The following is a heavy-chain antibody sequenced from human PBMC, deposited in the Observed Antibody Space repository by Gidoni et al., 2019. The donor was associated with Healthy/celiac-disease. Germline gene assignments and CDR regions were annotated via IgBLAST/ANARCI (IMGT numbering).Heavy chain of an antibody. CDR3: ARSGDIVVVMRGWFDP. Sequence: QVQLQESGPGLVKPSQTLSLTCTVSGGSISSGGYYWSWIRQHPGKGLEWIGYIYYSGSTYYNPSRKSRVTISVDTSKNQFSLKLSSVTAADTAVYYCARSGDIVVVMRGWFDPWGQGTLVTVSS. V-gene: IGHV4-31*03. J-gene: IGHJ5*02. D-gene: IGHD2-15*01. CDR1: GGSISSGGYY. CDR2: IYYSGST.